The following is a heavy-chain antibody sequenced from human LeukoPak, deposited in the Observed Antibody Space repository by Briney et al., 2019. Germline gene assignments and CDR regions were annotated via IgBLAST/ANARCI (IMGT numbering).Heavy chain of an antibody. D-gene: IGHD3-22*01. J-gene: IGHJ4*02. CDR3: ARQYYDNTGYYYFDY. Sequence: SETLSLTCTVSDASISSSYFYWSWIRQPPGKGLEWIGSMYYSGSTYSNPSLKSRVTMSADTSKNQFSLKLSSVSAADTAVYYCARQYYDNTGYYYFDYWGQGTLVTVSS. CDR2: MYYSGST. V-gene: IGHV4-39*01. CDR1: DASISSSYFY.